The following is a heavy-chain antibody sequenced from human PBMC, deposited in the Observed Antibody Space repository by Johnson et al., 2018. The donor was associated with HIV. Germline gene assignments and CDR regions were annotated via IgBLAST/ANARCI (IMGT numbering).Heavy chain of an antibody. V-gene: IGHV3-11*04. Sequence: QVQLVESGGGLVKPGGSLRLSCAASGFIFSDYYMSWIRQAPGKGLEWVSYISPSGSSINYAESVKGRFPISRDNAKNSLYLQMNSLRAEDTALYYCARECSGLGVDGFDIWCQGTMVTVSS. D-gene: IGHD1-1*01. J-gene: IGHJ3*02. CDR1: GFIFSDYY. CDR2: ISPSGSSI. CDR3: ARECSGLGVDGFDI.